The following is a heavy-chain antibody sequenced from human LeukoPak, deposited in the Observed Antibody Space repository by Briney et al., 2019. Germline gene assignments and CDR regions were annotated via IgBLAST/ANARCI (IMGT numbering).Heavy chain of an antibody. CDR2: ITSSSSTI. V-gene: IGHV3-48*02. D-gene: IGHD3-10*01. CDR1: GFTFSAYA. J-gene: IGHJ4*02. CDR3: ARGDGWFGELLNFDY. Sequence: PGGSLRLSCAASGFTFSAYAMNWVRQAPGKGLEWVSYITSSSSTIYYADSVKGRFTISRDNAKNSLYLQMNSLRDEDTAVYYCARGDGWFGELLNFDYWGRGTLLTVSS.